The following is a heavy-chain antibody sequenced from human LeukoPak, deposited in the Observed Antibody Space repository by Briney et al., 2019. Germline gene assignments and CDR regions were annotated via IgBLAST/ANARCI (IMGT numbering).Heavy chain of an antibody. J-gene: IGHJ4*02. CDR2: INSYNGNT. V-gene: IGHV1-18*01. Sequence: ASVKVSCKASGYTFTSYGISWVRQAPGQGREWMGWINSYNGNTNYAQKLQGRVTMTTDTSTSTAYMELRSLRSDDTAVYYCARVPPLLWFGESLSFDYWGQGTLVTVSS. D-gene: IGHD3-10*01. CDR3: ARVPPLLWFGESLSFDY. CDR1: GYTFTSYG.